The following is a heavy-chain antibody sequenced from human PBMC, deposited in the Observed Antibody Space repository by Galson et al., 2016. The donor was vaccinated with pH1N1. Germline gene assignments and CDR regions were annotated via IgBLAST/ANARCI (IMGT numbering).Heavy chain of an antibody. CDR1: GGSISSGSYC. CDR2: LYTSGST. CDR3: ARRNTVVRGGPCFDY. D-gene: IGHD3-10*01. V-gene: IGHV4-61*02. J-gene: IGHJ4*02. Sequence: TLSLTCTVSGGSISSGSYCWNWIRQPAGEGLEWIGRLYTSGSTTYNPSLKSRVTMSVDTSKNQFSLRLTSVTAADTAVHYCARRNTVVRGGPCFDYWGQGTLVTVSS.